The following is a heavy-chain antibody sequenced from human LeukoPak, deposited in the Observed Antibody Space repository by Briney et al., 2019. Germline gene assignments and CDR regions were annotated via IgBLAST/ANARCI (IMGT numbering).Heavy chain of an antibody. D-gene: IGHD5-24*01. CDR1: GFPFDDYA. J-gene: IGHJ3*02. CDR2: ISWDSGRL. CDR3: VKDWTPKRWQQHSHTFHI. Sequence: GGSLRLSCAASGFPFDDYAMHWVRQAPGKGLEWVSTISWDSGRLAYADSVKGRFTSSRDNAKKSLYLQMNSLRGEEMALYYWVKDWTPKRWQQHSHTFHIWGQGTMVTVSS. V-gene: IGHV3-9*03.